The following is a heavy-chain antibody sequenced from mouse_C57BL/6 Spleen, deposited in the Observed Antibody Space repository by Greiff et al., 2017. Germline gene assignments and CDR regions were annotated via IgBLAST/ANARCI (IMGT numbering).Heavy chain of an antibody. V-gene: IGHV7-3*01. CDR2: IRNKATGYTS. D-gene: IGHD2-4*01. CDR3: ARSLNDYGFAY. J-gene: IGHJ3*01. CDR1: GYTFTGYY. Sequence: EVKVVESGGGLVQPGGSLSLSCAASGYTFTGYYMSWVRQPPGKALEWLGFIRNKATGYTSEYNASVKGRFTISRDNSQSILYLNMNALRAEDSATYYCARSLNDYGFAYWGQGTLVTVSA.